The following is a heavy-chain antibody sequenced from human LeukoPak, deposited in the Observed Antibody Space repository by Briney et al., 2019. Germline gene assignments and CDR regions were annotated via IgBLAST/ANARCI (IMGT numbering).Heavy chain of an antibody. CDR2: IIPIYGTA. CDR3: ATHTGGYNYWWFVI. D-gene: IGHD5-24*01. CDR1: GGTFSNYP. V-gene: IGHV1-69*13. Sequence: ASVKVPCKASGGTFSNYPISWVRQAPGRGLEWLGGIIPIYGTANYALMFQGRITLTAHESTATAYMELRSLASDDTAMYFCATHTGGYNYWWFVIWRQGTLATVSS. J-gene: IGHJ4*02.